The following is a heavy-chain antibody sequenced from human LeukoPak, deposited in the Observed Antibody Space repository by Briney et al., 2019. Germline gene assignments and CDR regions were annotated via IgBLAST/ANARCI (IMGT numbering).Heavy chain of an antibody. CDR1: GFTFSSYG. CDR2: IRYDGSNK. V-gene: IGHV3-30*02. Sequence: GGPLRLYCAASGFTFSSYGMHWVRQAPGKGLEWVAFIRYDGSNKYYADYVKGRFTISRDNSKNTLYLQMNSLRAEDTAVYYCAKDRGLGLTGDEAGDYWGQGTLVTVSS. J-gene: IGHJ4*02. CDR3: AKDRGLGLTGDEAGDY. D-gene: IGHD7-27*01.